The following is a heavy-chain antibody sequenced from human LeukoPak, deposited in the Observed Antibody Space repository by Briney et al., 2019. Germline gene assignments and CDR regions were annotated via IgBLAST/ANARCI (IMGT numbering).Heavy chain of an antibody. CDR2: SYTSGNS. CDR3: ARDQGGIYNGNSWPAFDV. D-gene: IGHD4-23*01. CDR1: GGSISSGSYY. V-gene: IGHV4-61*02. Sequence: SETLSLTCTVSGGSISSGSYYWSWIRQPAGKGLEWIGRSYTSGNSNYNPSLESRVTISVDTSKNQFSLKLSSVTAADTAVYYCARDQGGIYNGNSWPAFDVWGQGTMVTVSS. J-gene: IGHJ3*01.